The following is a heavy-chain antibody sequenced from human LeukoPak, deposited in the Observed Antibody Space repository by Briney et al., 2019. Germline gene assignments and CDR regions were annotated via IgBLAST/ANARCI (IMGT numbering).Heavy chain of an antibody. CDR3: ARQKGSWYQKGGYFQH. V-gene: IGHV4-39*01. J-gene: IGHJ1*01. D-gene: IGHD6-13*01. CDR1: GGSISSSSYY. CDR2: IYYSRST. Sequence: PSETLSLTCTVSGGSISSSSYYWGWIRQPPGKGLEWIGSIYYSRSTYYNPSLKSRVTISVDTSKNQFSLKLSSVTAADTAVYYCARQKGSWYQKGGYFQHWGQGTLVTVSS.